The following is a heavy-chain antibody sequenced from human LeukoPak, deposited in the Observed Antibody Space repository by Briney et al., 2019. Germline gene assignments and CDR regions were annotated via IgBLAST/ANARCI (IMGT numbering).Heavy chain of an antibody. V-gene: IGHV3-13*01. CDR3: ARRSAAAGVDGFDI. Sequence: GGSLRLSCAASGFPFRSYDMHWVRQPTGKGLEWVSAIGTGGDTYYPDPVKGRFTVVRENAKNTVYLQLSSLRAGDTAMYYCARRSAAAGVDGFDIWGQGTMVIVSS. CDR1: GFPFRSYD. CDR2: IGTGGDT. D-gene: IGHD6-13*01. J-gene: IGHJ3*02.